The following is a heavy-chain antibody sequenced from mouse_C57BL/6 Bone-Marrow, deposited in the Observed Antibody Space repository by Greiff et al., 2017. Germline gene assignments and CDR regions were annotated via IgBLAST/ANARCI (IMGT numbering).Heavy chain of an antibody. Sequence: QVHVKQPGAELVKPGASVKMYCKASGYTFTSYWITWVKQRPGQGLEWIGDIYPGSGSTNYNEKFKSKATLTVDTSSSTAYMQLSSLTSEDSAVYYCARDGPWYFDVWGTETTVTVSS. CDR1: GYTFTSYW. J-gene: IGHJ1*03. V-gene: IGHV1-55*01. CDR3: ARDGPWYFDV. CDR2: IYPGSGST. D-gene: IGHD2-3*01.